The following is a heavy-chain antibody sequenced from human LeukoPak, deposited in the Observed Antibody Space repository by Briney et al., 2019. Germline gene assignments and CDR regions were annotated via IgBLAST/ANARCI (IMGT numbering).Heavy chain of an antibody. CDR2: ISGSGGST. J-gene: IGHJ3*02. Sequence: GGSLRLSCAASGFTFSSYAMSWVRQAPGKGLEWVSAISGSGGSTYYADSVKGRFTISRDNSKNTLYLQMNSLRAEDTAVYYCAKDCHYGDYVTGASDIWGQGTMVTVSS. D-gene: IGHD4-17*01. V-gene: IGHV3-23*01. CDR1: GFTFSSYA. CDR3: AKDCHYGDYVTGASDI.